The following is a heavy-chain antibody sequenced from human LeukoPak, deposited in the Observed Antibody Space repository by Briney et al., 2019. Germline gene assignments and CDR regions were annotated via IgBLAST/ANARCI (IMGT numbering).Heavy chain of an antibody. V-gene: IGHV3-23*01. CDR3: VKHPGGVYGNSDS. CDR2: VGRSGVDT. CDR1: GFTFSSYA. Sequence: GGSLRLSCVASGFTFSSYAVSWFRQAPGKGLELVSTVGRSGVDTYYADSVRGRFTIFKDSSKNTLQMNSLSAEDTAIYYCVKHPGGVYGNSDSWGQGILVTVSS. D-gene: IGHD1-1*01. J-gene: IGHJ4*02.